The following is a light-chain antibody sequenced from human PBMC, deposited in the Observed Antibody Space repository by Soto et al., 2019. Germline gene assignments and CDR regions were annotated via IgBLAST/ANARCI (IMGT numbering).Light chain of an antibody. CDR2: KAS. CDR3: QQYGSSIT. J-gene: IGKJ5*01. V-gene: IGKV1-39*01. Sequence: DIQMTQSPSSLSASVGDRVTIPSRASQSISSYLNWYQQKPGKAPKFLIYKASTLKSGVPSRFSGSGSGTDFTLTISRLEPEDFAVYYCQQYGSSITFGQGTRLEIK. CDR1: QSISSY.